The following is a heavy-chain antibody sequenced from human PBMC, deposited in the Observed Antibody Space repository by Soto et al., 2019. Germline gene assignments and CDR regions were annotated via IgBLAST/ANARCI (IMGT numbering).Heavy chain of an antibody. V-gene: IGHV3-48*01. CDR1: AFTFSSYS. D-gene: IGHD6-19*01. CDR2: ISSSSSTT. Sequence: PGGSLRLSCAASAFTFSSYSMNWVRQAPGKGLEWVSSISSSSSTTYYADSVKGRFTISRDNSKNTLYLQMNSLRAEDTAVYYCAKPLGSSGLFDYWGQGTLVTVSS. CDR3: AKPLGSSGLFDY. J-gene: IGHJ4*02.